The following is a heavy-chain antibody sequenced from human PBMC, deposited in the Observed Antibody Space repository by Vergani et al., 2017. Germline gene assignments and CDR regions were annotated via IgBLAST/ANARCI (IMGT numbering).Heavy chain of an antibody. CDR1: GFTFSSYA. D-gene: IGHD3-22*01. CDR2: ISSSSSYI. CDR3: AREQKYYYDSSGYYYEWGFDY. J-gene: IGHJ4*02. Sequence: EVQLLESGGGLVQPGGSLRLSCAASGFTFSSYAMSWVRQAPGKGLEWVSAISSSSSYIYYADSVKGRFTISRDNAKNSLYLQMNSLRAEDTAVYYCAREQKYYYDSSGYYYEWGFDYWGQGTLVTVSS. V-gene: IGHV3-21*01.